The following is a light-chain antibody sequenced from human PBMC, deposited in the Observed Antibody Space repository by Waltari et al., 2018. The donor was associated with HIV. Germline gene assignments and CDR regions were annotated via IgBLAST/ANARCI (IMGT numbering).Light chain of an antibody. J-gene: IGLJ3*02. CDR3: CSYADKYTWV. CDR1: SSDVGDYNY. Sequence: QSALTQPRPVSGSPGQSVTISCTGTSSDVGDYNYVSWYQQHPGKAPKLTIFDFNKRPSGVPDRFSGSKSGNTASLTISGLQAEDEADYYCCSYADKYTWVFGGGTKLTVL. CDR2: DFN. V-gene: IGLV2-11*01.